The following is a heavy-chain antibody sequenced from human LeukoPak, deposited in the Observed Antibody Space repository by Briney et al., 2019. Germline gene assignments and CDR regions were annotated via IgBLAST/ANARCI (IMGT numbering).Heavy chain of an antibody. J-gene: IGHJ4*02. CDR3: ARWLQPYYFDY. CDR2: INHSGST. V-gene: IGHV4-34*01. D-gene: IGHD5-12*01. CDR1: GGSFSGYY. Sequence: SETLSLTCAVYGGSFSGYYWSWIRQPPGKGLEWIGEINHSGSTNYNPSLKSRVTISVDTSKNQFSLKLGSVTAADTAVYYCARWLQPYYFDYRGQGTLVTVSS.